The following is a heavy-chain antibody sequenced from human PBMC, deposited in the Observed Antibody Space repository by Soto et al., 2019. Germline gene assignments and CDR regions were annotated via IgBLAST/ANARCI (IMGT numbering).Heavy chain of an antibody. J-gene: IGHJ5*02. D-gene: IGHD6-13*01. CDR2: ISGSGGST. CDR1: GFTFSSYA. Sequence: GGSLRLSCAASGFTFSSYAMSWVRQAPGKGLEWVSAISGSGGSTYYADSVKGRFTISRDNSKNTLYLQMNSLRAEDTAVYYCANPEIAAAGTRWFDPWGQGTLVTVSS. V-gene: IGHV3-23*01. CDR3: ANPEIAAAGTRWFDP.